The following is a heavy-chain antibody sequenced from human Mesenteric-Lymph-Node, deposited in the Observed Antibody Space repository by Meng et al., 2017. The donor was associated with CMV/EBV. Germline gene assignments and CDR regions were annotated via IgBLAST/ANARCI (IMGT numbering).Heavy chain of an antibody. CDR2: ISSSSYI. D-gene: IGHD6-6*01. V-gene: IGHV3-21*01. CDR3: ARDEYSSSRSFDY. Sequence: GESLKISCAASGFTFSSYSMNWVRQAPGKGLEWVSSISSSSYIYYADSVRGRFTISRDNAKNSLYLQMNSLRAEDTAVYYCARDEYSSSRSFDYWGQGTLVTVSS. CDR1: GFTFSSYS. J-gene: IGHJ4*02.